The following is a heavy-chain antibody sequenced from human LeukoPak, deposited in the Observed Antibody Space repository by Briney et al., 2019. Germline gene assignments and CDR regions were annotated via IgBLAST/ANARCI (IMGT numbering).Heavy chain of an antibody. CDR2: IKQDGTDK. D-gene: IGHD3-22*01. Sequence: GGSLRLSCAASGFTFSYYWMSWVRQAPGKGLEWVANIKQDGTDKYYVDSVRGRFTNSRDNSKNTLYLQMNNLRAEDTALYYCARGPPMYSYGSSDYHYDYFNYWGQGTLVTVSS. CDR1: GFTFSYYW. J-gene: IGHJ4*02. V-gene: IGHV3-7*01. CDR3: ARGPPMYSYGSSDYHYDYFNY.